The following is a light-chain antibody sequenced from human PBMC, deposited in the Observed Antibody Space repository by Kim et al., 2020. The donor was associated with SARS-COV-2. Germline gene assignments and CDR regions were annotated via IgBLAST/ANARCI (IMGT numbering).Light chain of an antibody. CDR1: NIGINS. V-gene: IGLV3-21*04. J-gene: IGLJ3*02. Sequence: SYELTQPPSMSVAPGKTAKITCGGDNIGINSVHWYQQMPGQAPVLVIYYDSDRPSGIPERFSGSNSGNTATLTITRVEAGDEADYYCQVWDRSSSDGVFGVGTQLTVL. CDR3: QVWDRSSSDGV. CDR2: YDS.